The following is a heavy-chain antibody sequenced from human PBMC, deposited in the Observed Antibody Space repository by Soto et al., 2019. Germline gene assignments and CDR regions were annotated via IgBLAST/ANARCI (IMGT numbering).Heavy chain of an antibody. J-gene: IGHJ5*02. CDR3: VKVSTFYDILTGYYSTNFFDP. D-gene: IGHD3-9*01. Sequence: GGSLRLSCSASGFTFSEYSMHWVRQAPGKGLQYVSTISSDGDITYYADSVKDRFTISRDNSKNTLYLQMNSLRPEDTAVYYCVKVSTFYDILTGYYSTNFFDPWGQGTLVTVPQ. V-gene: IGHV3-64D*06. CDR2: ISSDGDIT. CDR1: GFTFSEYS.